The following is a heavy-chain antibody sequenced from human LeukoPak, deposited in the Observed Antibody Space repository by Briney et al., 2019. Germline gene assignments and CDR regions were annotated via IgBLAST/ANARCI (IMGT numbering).Heavy chain of an antibody. CDR2: IIPILGIA. V-gene: IGHV1-69*04. J-gene: IGHJ4*02. D-gene: IGHD1-26*01. CDR3: ARDRSGSYYWFDY. Sequence: XGVXWMGRIIPILGIANYAQKFQGRVTITADKSTSTAYMELSSLRSEDTAVYYCARDRSGSYYWFDYWGQGTLVTVSS.